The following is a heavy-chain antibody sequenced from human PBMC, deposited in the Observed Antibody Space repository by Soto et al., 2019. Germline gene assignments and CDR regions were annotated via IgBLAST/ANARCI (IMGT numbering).Heavy chain of an antibody. CDR1: GDSVSNDNYY. V-gene: IGHV3-23*01. D-gene: IGHD3-3*01. CDR2: VSGNGGTT. J-gene: IGHJ4*02. Sequence: ETLSLTCAVSGDSVSNDNYYWSWIRQPPGKGLEWVSLVSGNGGTTNYADSVKGRFTISRDNSQKTLYLQMNSLRAEDTAIYYCAKGKAHTLFGVDTLFDYWGQGTLVTVSS. CDR3: AKGKAHTLFGVDTLFDY.